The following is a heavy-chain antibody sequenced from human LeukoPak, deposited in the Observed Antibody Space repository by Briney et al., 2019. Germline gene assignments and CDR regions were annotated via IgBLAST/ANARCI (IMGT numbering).Heavy chain of an antibody. CDR1: GFTFSSYE. Sequence: PGGSLRLSCAASGFTFSSYEMNWVRQAPGKGLEWVAVIWYDGSKKYHADSVKGRFTISRDNSKNTLYLQMNSLRAEDTAVYYCARDLLGYSYDAYYFDFWGQGTLVTVSS. CDR2: IWYDGSKK. CDR3: ARDLLGYSYDAYYFDF. D-gene: IGHD5-18*01. J-gene: IGHJ4*02. V-gene: IGHV3-33*08.